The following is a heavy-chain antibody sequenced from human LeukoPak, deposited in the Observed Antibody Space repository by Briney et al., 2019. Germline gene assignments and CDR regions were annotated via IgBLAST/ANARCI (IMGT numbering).Heavy chain of an antibody. D-gene: IGHD3-10*01. CDR3: ARAPGSWFREFLSSYYYYYMDV. V-gene: IGHV1-24*01. Sequence: GASMKVSCKVSGYTLTELSMHWVRQAPGKGLEWMGGFDPEDGETIYAQKFQGRVTMTRNTSISTAYMELSSLRSEDTAVYYCARAPGSWFREFLSSYYYYYMDVWGKGTTVTVSS. CDR1: GYTLTELS. CDR2: FDPEDGET. J-gene: IGHJ6*03.